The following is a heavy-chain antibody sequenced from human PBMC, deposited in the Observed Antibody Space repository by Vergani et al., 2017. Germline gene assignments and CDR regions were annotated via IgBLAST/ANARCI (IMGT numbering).Heavy chain of an antibody. CDR1: GFTLSNYD. J-gene: IGHJ4*02. Sequence: QVQLVESGGGVVQRGGSLRLSCATSGFTLSNYDMQWIRQGPGKGLEFVAFIQFDGSNQYYAGSVKGRFTLSRDFSKNTLYLQMNSLGTDDTATYYCAKHFRGWGIDYWGQGSQVIVSS. CDR2: IQFDGSNQ. CDR3: AKHFRGWGIDY. V-gene: IGHV3-30*02. D-gene: IGHD3-16*01.